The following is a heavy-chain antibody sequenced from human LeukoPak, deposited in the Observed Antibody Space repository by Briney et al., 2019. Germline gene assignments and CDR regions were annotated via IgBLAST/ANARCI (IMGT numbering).Heavy chain of an antibody. V-gene: IGHV3-48*04. CDR1: GFTFSSYS. J-gene: IGHJ4*02. CDR3: ARLEGASGTYDDYY. Sequence: GGSLRLSCAASGFTFSSYSMNWVRQAPGKGLEWVSYISSSSSTIYYADSVKGRFTISRDNAKNSLYLQMNSLRAEDTAVYYCARLEGASGTYDDYYWGQGTLVTVSS. D-gene: IGHD1-26*01. CDR2: ISSSSSTI.